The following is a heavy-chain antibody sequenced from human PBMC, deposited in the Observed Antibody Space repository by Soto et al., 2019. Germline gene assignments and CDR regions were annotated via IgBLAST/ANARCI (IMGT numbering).Heavy chain of an antibody. CDR2: LYSGGTP. Sequence: EVQLVESGGGLVQPGGSLRLSCVASGFAASGHYMNWVRQTPDQGLELLSVLYSGGTPYYADSVEGRFTISRHDSQHTLYLQMDNLRTEDTSGYYCARANKFNAFDVWGRGAMVTVSS. V-gene: IGHV3-53*04. J-gene: IGHJ3*01. CDR3: ARANKFNAFDV. CDR1: GFAASGHY.